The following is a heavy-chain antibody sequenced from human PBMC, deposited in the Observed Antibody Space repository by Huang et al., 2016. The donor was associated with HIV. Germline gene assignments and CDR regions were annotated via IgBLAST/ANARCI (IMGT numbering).Heavy chain of an antibody. CDR3: ITDRYCSGDNCYLSSEYFQH. CDR2: IKSKTDGGTT. V-gene: IGHV3-15*01. J-gene: IGHJ1*01. Sequence: EVQLVESGGGLVKPGGSLRLSCAASGFPFHNAWMGWVRQGSGKGLEWVVRIKSKTDGGTTDDAAPVKDRFTLSRDDSKNRLYLHMNSLKTEDTAIYYCITDRYCSGDNCYLSSEYFQHWGQGTLVTVSS. D-gene: IGHD2-15*01. CDR1: GFPFHNAW.